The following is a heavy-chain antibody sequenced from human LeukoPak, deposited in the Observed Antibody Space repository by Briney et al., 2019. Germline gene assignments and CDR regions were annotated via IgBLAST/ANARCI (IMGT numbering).Heavy chain of an antibody. D-gene: IGHD2-2*01. J-gene: IGHJ5*02. Sequence: SQTLSLTCAISGDSVSSNSVTWNWIRQSQSRGLDCLGRTYYRSTWYNDYAVSVRGRITVNPDTSKNQFSLHLNSVTPEDTAVYYCARRLTQYDCFDPWGQGILVTVSS. CDR2: TYYRSTWYN. V-gene: IGHV6-1*01. CDR1: GDSVSSNSVT. CDR3: ARRLTQYDCFDP.